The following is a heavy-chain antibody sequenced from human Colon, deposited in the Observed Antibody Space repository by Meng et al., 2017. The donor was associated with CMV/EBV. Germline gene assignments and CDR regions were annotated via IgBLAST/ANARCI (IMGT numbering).Heavy chain of an antibody. V-gene: IGHV3-15*01. CDR2: IKSKTDGGTT. J-gene: IGHJ6*02. Sequence: GGSLRLSCAASGFTFSNAWMSWVRQAPGKGLEWVGRIKSKTDGGTTDYAAPVKSRFSLSRDDSKNTLYLQMNSLKTEDTAVYYCAAITAAAVTLYGMDVWGLGTTVTVSS. CDR1: GFTFSNAW. D-gene: IGHD6-13*01. CDR3: AAITAAAVTLYGMDV.